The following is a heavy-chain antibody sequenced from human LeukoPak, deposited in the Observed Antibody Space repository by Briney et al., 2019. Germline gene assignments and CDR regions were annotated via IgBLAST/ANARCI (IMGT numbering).Heavy chain of an antibody. V-gene: IGHV3-7*01. CDR3: ARRHSDSLTGFDF. CDR2: IKPDGSAQ. CDR1: GFTFSNSW. D-gene: IGHD3-9*01. J-gene: IGHJ4*02. Sequence: GGSLRLPCAASGFTFSNSWMSWVRQAPGKGLEWVATIKPDGSAQYYVDSVKGRFTISRDNAKNSLFLQINSLRAEDTAVYYCARRHSDSLTGFDFWGQGTLVTVTS.